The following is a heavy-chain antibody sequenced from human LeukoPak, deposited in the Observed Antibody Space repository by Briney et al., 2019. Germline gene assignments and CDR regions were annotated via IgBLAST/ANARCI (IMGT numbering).Heavy chain of an antibody. J-gene: IGHJ6*03. V-gene: IGHV7-4-1*02. CDR1: GYTFTSYA. Sequence: ASVKVSCKASGYTFTSYAMNWVRQAPGQGLEWMGWINTNTGNPTYAQGFTGRFVFSLDTSLSTAYLQISSLKADDTAVYYCARPIYGNYYYYYMDVWGKGTTVTVSS. D-gene: IGHD2/OR15-2a*01. CDR2: INTNTGNP. CDR3: ARPIYGNYYYYYMDV.